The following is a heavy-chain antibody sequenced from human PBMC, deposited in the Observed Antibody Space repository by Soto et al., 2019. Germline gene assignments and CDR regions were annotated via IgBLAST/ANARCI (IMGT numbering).Heavy chain of an antibody. D-gene: IGHD1-1*01. V-gene: IGHV3-30*18. CDR3: AKDHCQQLAYYYGMDV. Sequence: QVQLVESGGGVVQPGRSLRLSCAASGFTFSSYGVHWVSQAPVKGLEWVALISADGSNKYDADSVKGRFTISRDNSKNTLYLHMNSLRGEDTAVYYCAKDHCQQLAYYYGMDVWGQGTTVTVSS. J-gene: IGHJ6*02. CDR2: ISADGSNK. CDR1: GFTFSSYG.